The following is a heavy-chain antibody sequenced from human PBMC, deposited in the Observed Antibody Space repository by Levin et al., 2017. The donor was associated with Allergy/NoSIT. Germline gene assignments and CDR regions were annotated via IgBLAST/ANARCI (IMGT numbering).Heavy chain of an antibody. CDR2: ILYDGSNE. J-gene: IGHJ5*02. V-gene: IGHV3-30-3*01. Sequence: GGSLRLSCAASGFTFSNNAIYWVRQAPGKGLEWVAVILYDGSNEYYADSVKDRFTISRDISKSTAYLQMNSLRAEDTALLYCARGVDKRRYNWLDPWGQGTLVTVSS. D-gene: IGHD3-3*01. CDR3: ARGVDKRRYNWLDP. CDR1: GFTFSNNA.